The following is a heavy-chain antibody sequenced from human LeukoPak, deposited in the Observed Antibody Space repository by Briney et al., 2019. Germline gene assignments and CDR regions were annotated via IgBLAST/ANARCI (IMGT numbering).Heavy chain of an antibody. CDR1: GYSVTTSW. V-gene: IGHV5-51*01. CDR3: TKWDTDFAGQH. D-gene: IGHD1-26*01. J-gene: IGHJ4*02. Sequence: GESLKISCRGSGYSVTTSWIAWVRQMPGKGLVWMGIVYFGDSDITYCPAFQGHVTISADKSIGTAYLQWVSLKPSDTAIYFCTKWDTDFAGQHWGQGTLVTVS. CDR2: VYFGDSDI.